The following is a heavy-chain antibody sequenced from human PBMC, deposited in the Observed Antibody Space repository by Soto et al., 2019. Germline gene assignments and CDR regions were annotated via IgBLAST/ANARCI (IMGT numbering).Heavy chain of an antibody. D-gene: IGHD1-26*01. J-gene: IGHJ3*02. Sequence: GGSLRLSCAASGFTFSSYSMNWVRQAPGKGLEWVSYISSSSSTIYYADSVKGRFTISRDNAKNSLYLQMNSLRDEDTAVYYSARDLGFQGELLSDAFDIWGQGTMVTVSS. CDR2: ISSSSSTI. CDR3: ARDLGFQGELLSDAFDI. CDR1: GFTFSSYS. V-gene: IGHV3-48*02.